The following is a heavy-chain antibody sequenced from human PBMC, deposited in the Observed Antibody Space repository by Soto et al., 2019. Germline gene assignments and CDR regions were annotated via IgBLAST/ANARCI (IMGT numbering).Heavy chain of an antibody. CDR3: ARDSSSWLFDYYGMDV. V-gene: IGHV4-34*01. J-gene: IGHJ6*02. CDR2: INHSGST. D-gene: IGHD6-13*01. CDR1: GGAFSVYY. Sequence: SDTMSLTCAHFGGAFSVYYWSWIRQPPGKGLEWIGEINHSGSTNYNPSLKSRVTISVDTSKNQFSLKLSSVTAADTAVYYCARDSSSWLFDYYGMDVWGQGTTVT.